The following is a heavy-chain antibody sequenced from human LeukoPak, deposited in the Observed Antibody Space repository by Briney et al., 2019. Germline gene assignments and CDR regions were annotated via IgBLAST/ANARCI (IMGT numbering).Heavy chain of an antibody. CDR2: ISSSGSTI. J-gene: IGHJ4*02. CDR1: GFTFRDYY. V-gene: IGHV3-11*01. D-gene: IGHD3-22*01. Sequence: GGSLRLSCAASGFTFRDYYMSWIRQAPGKGLEWVSYISSSGSTIYYADSVKGRFTISRDNAKNPLYLQMNSLRAEDTAVYSCARDLVEYYYDSSGSLDYWGPGTLVTVSS. CDR3: ARDLVEYYYDSSGSLDY.